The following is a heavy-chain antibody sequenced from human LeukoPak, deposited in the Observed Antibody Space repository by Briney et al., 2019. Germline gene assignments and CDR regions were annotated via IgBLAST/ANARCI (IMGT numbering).Heavy chain of an antibody. J-gene: IGHJ4*02. Sequence: SGTLSLTCTVSSGSISSYYWSWIRQPPGKGLECIGFIYYSGSTNYNPSLKSRVTISVDTSKNQFSLKLSSVTAADTAVYYCARAVTGTSESFDYWGQGTLVTVSS. CDR1: SGSISSYY. CDR3: ARAVTGTSESFDY. V-gene: IGHV4-59*01. D-gene: IGHD1-7*01. CDR2: IYYSGST.